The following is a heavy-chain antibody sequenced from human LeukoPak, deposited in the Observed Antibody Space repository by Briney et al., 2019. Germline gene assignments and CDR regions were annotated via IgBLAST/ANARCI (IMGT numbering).Heavy chain of an antibody. D-gene: IGHD6-13*01. CDR2: IYYSGST. CDR3: ARTTEAHSWRTRYYDYYMDV. CDR1: GGSISSYY. V-gene: IGHV4-59*01. J-gene: IGHJ6*03. Sequence: SETLSLACTVSGGSISSYYWSWIRQPPGKGLEWIGYIYYSGSTNYNPSLKSRVSISVDTSKNQFSLKLSSVTAADTAVYYCARTTEAHSWRTRYYDYYMDVWGKGTTVTVSS.